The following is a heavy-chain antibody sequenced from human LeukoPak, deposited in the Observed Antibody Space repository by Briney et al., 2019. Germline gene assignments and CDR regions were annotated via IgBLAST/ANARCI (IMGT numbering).Heavy chain of an antibody. CDR3: ARVGSSCFDS. V-gene: IGHV4-59*01. CDR1: GDSISTYY. CDR2: IYHSGNT. Sequence: PSETLSLTCSVSGDSISTYYWSWIRQPPGKGLEWIGYIYHSGNTNYNPSLKSRVTISIDTSKNQSSLKLNSGTAADTAVYYCARVGSSCFDSWGQGTLVTVSS. J-gene: IGHJ4*02. D-gene: IGHD6-13*01.